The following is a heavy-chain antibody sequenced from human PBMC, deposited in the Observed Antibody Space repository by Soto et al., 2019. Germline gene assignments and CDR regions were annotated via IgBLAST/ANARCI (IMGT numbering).Heavy chain of an antibody. CDR2: INQDESER. J-gene: IGHJ4*02. D-gene: IGHD6-13*01. V-gene: IGHV3-7*03. CDR3: ARGPSDRYSSSFPTGFY. Sequence: PVVSLRISGAASGFTFSNYWMSWVRQAPGEGLEWVANINQDESERYYVDSVKGRFTISRDNAKNSLFLQMNSLRAEDTAVYYCARGPSDRYSSSFPTGFYWGQGTLVTVSS. CDR1: GFTFSNYW.